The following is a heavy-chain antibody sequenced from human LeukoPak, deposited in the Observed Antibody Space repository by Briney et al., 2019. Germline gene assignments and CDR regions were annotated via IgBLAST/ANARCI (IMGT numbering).Heavy chain of an antibody. CDR2: FDPEDGET. CDR1: GYTLTELS. J-gene: IGHJ4*02. D-gene: IGHD3-22*01. Sequence: GASVKVSCKVPGYTLTELSMHWVRQAPGKGLEWMGRFDPEDGETIYAQKFQGRVTMTADTSTDTAYMELSSLRSEDTAVYYCARDSPLGYYDSSLVFRDYWGQGTLVTVSS. V-gene: IGHV1-24*01. CDR3: ARDSPLGYYDSSLVFRDY.